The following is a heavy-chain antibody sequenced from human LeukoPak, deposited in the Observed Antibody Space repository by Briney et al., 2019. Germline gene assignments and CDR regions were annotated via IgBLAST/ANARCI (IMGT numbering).Heavy chain of an antibody. J-gene: IGHJ5*02. V-gene: IGHV3-21*01. CDR3: ARRSCSGGSCYSGP. CDR2: ISSSSSYI. Sequence: PGGSLRLSCAVSGFTFNTYSMNWVRQAPGKGLEWVSSISSSSSYIYSADSVKGRFTISRDNARSSLYLQMNSLRAEDTAVYYCARRSCSGGSCYSGPWGQGTLVTVSS. CDR1: GFTFNTYS. D-gene: IGHD2-15*01.